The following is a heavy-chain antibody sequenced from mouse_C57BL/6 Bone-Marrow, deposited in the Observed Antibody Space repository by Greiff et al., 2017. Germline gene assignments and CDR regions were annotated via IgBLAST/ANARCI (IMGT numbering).Heavy chain of an antibody. V-gene: IGHV14-4*01. D-gene: IGHD2-2*01. CDR2: IDPENGDT. CDR3: TTYGSAWFAY. CDR1: GFNIKDDY. Sequence: EVKLMESGAELVRPGASVKLSCTASGFNIKDDYMHWVKQRPEQGLEWIGWIDPENGDTEYASKFQGKATITADTSSNTAYLQLSRLTSEDTAVYYCTTYGSAWFAYWGQGTLVTVSA. J-gene: IGHJ3*01.